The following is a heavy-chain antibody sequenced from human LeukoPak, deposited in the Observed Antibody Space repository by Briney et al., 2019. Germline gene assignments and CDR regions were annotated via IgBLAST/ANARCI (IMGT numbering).Heavy chain of an antibody. CDR1: GDSISSSYY. J-gene: IGHJ5*02. CDR3: ARRNGNYEGNWFDP. Sequence: PSETLSLTCTVSGDSISSSYYWGWIRQSPGKGLEWIGSIYCSGSTYYNPSLKSRLTISVDTSKNQFSLKLSSVTAADTAVYYCARRNGNYEGNWFDPWGQGTLVTVSS. CDR2: IYCSGST. V-gene: IGHV4-39*01. D-gene: IGHD4-17*01.